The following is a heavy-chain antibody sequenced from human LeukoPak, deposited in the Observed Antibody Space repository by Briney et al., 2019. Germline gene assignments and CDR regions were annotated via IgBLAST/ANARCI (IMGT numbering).Heavy chain of an antibody. CDR1: GYTFTSYG. D-gene: IGHD3-9*01. CDR2: ISAYNGNT. CDR3: ARDLRSYDILTGYYRRYYYYYGMDV. Sequence: GASAKVSCKASGYTFTSYGISWVRQAPGQGLEWMGWISAYNGNTNYAQKLQGRVTMTTDTSTSTAYMELRSLRSDDTAVYYCARDLRSYDILTGYYRRYYYYYGMDVWGQGTTVTVSS. V-gene: IGHV1-18*01. J-gene: IGHJ6*02.